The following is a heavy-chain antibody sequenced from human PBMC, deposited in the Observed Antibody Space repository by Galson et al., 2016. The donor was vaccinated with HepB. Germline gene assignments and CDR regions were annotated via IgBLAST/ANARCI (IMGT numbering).Heavy chain of an antibody. D-gene: IGHD2-2*01. CDR3: ARERCTSTGCYYFSGLYYYSAMDC. Sequence: SLRLSCAPSGFTFSSSAMHWVRQAPGKGLEWLAVISYDASNKYYADSVKGRFTISRSTSKNTLYLQMNSLRAEDTAVYYCARERCTSTGCYYFSGLYYYSAMDCWGQGTTFTVSS. CDR2: ISYDASNK. CDR1: GFTFSSSA. J-gene: IGHJ6*02. V-gene: IGHV3-30-3*01.